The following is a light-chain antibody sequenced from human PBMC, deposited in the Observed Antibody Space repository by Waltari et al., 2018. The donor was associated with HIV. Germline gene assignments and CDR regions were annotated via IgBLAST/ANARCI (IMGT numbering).Light chain of an antibody. CDR1: QRIGSY. J-gene: IGKJ2*03. V-gene: IGKV3-15*01. CDR2: ERS. CDR3: HQYSDWPFS. Sequence: EIVLTQSPATLSVSHGDRVTLSCRASQRIGSYLAWFQQKPGQVPSLLIYERSVRATGIPARFSGSGSGTEFTLTIGSLQYEDCAVYFCHQYSDWPFSFGQGTKLDIK.